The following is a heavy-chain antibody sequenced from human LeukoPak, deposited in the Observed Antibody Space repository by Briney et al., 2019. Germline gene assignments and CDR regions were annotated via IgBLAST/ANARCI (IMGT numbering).Heavy chain of an antibody. CDR3: ARPTHRLTVTTAIDY. Sequence: ASVKVSCKPSGYTFTGFYIHWVRQAPGQGLQWMGWINPKNGATKYSQNFRGRVTMTRDTSIDTAYMELSSLTSDDTAIYYCARPTHRLTVTTAIDYWGQGTLATVSS. J-gene: IGHJ4*02. CDR2: INPKNGAT. D-gene: IGHD4-17*01. CDR1: GYTFTGFY. V-gene: IGHV1-2*02.